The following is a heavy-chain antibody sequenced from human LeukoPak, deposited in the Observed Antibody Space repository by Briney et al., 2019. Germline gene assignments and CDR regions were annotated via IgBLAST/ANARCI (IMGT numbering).Heavy chain of an antibody. D-gene: IGHD5-24*01. Sequence: ASVTVSCKASGYTFTTYYMHWVRQAPGQGLEWMGIINPSGGTTNYAQRFQDRVTMTRDTSTSTVYMELSGLRPQDTAVYYCASSRDGYNGSNNWGQGTLVTVSS. CDR3: ASSRDGYNGSNN. V-gene: IGHV1-46*01. J-gene: IGHJ4*02. CDR1: GYTFTTYY. CDR2: INPSGGTT.